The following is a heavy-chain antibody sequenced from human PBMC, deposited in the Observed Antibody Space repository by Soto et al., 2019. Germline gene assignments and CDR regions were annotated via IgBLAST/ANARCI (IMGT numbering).Heavy chain of an antibody. CDR3: AKSYYDFWSDVYYYYMDV. CDR2: IYYSGST. CDR1: ISTVSGGSISSYY. J-gene: IGHJ6*03. V-gene: IGHV4-59*08. Sequence: ISTVSGGSISSYYWSWIRQPPGKGLEWIGYIYYSGSTNYNPSLKSRISISVDTSKNQFSLKLSSVTAADTAVYYRAKSYYDFWSDVYYYYMDVWGKGTTVTVSS. D-gene: IGHD3-3*01.